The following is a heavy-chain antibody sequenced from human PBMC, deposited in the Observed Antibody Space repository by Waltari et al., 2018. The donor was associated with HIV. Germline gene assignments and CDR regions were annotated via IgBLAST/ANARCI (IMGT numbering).Heavy chain of an antibody. V-gene: IGHV1-3*01. CDR3: ARGIWSATANPYYFDY. CDR1: GYTFSGYA. J-gene: IGHJ4*02. CDR2: INAGNGNT. Sequence: QVQLVQSGAEVKKPGASVKVSCKASGYTFSGYAMQWVRQAPGQRLEWMGWINAGNGNTRYSQNFQGRVTITRDTSASTAYMELSSLRSEDTAVYYCARGIWSATANPYYFDYWGQGSLVTVSS. D-gene: IGHD2-21*02.